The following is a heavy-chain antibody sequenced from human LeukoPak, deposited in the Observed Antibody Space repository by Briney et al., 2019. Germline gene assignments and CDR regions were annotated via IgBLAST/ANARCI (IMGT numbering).Heavy chain of an antibody. D-gene: IGHD3-22*01. Sequence: PGRSLRLSCAASGFTFSSYGMHWVRQAPGKGLEWVAVISYDGSNKYYADSVKGRFTISRDNSKNTLYLRMNSLRAEDTAVYYCAKEKSYDSSGYYPHYWGQGTLVTVSS. J-gene: IGHJ4*02. CDR1: GFTFSSYG. V-gene: IGHV3-30*18. CDR2: ISYDGSNK. CDR3: AKEKSYDSSGYYPHY.